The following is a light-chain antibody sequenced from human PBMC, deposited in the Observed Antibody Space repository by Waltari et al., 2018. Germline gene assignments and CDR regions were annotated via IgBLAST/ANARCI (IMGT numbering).Light chain of an antibody. V-gene: IGKV1-5*03. CDR3: QQFNTYPIP. CDR1: HRISTW. Sequence: DIQMTQSPSTLTASVGDRVTIPCRARHRISTWLAWYQQKPGKAPKLLIYEASSLENGVPSRFSGSGSGTEFTLTISSLQPDDFATYYCQQFNTYPIPFGRGTKVDIK. J-gene: IGKJ3*01. CDR2: EAS.